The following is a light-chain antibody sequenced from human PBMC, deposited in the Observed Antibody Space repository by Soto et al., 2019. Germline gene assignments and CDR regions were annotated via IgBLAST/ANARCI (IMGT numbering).Light chain of an antibody. CDR1: QSINNN. J-gene: IGKJ2*01. CDR3: QQYNTWYT. CDR2: AAS. V-gene: IGKV3-15*01. Sequence: ETVLTQSPATLSVSPGERVTLSCRASQSINNNLAWYQRKPGQAPRLLMYAASVRAAGIPARFSGSGSGTEFTLAISSLQPADSAVYYCQQYNTWYTFGQGTKLEIK.